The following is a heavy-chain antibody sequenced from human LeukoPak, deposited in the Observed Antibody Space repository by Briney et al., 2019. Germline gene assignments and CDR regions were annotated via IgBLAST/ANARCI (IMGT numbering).Heavy chain of an antibody. Sequence: PSETLSLTCIVSGGXISSSLHYWAWTRQPPGKGLEWLATISESGTTYYNPSLKSRVTISVDTSKNQFSLNLGSVTAADTAVYYCARYSGSYFDYWGQGALVTVSS. CDR1: GGXISSSLHY. CDR2: ISESGTT. J-gene: IGHJ4*02. V-gene: IGHV4-39*01. D-gene: IGHD6-19*01. CDR3: ARYSGSYFDY.